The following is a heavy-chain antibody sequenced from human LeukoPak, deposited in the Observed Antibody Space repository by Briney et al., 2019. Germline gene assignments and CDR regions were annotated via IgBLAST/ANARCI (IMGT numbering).Heavy chain of an antibody. Sequence: SETLSLTCTVSGGSISSSSYYWGWIRQPPGKGLEWIGSIYYSGSTYYNPSLKSRVTISVDTSKNQFSLKLSSVTAADTAVYYCARRQTYYCDSSGYYGFDYWGQGTLVTVSS. J-gene: IGHJ4*02. CDR1: GGSISSSSYY. CDR3: ARRQTYYCDSSGYYGFDY. D-gene: IGHD3-22*01. V-gene: IGHV4-39*01. CDR2: IYYSGST.